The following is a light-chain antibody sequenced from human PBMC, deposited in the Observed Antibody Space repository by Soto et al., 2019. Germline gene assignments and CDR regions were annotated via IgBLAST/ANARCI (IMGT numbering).Light chain of an antibody. CDR1: STDVGGYNY. CDR2: EVS. Sequence: QPASVSGSPGQSISISCTGTSTDVGGYNYVSWYQHHPGKAPKLMIYEVSNRPSGVSNRFSGSKSGNTASLTISGLQAEDEADYFCISYTTSSTYVFGTGTKLTVL. CDR3: ISYTTSSTYV. V-gene: IGLV2-14*01. J-gene: IGLJ1*01.